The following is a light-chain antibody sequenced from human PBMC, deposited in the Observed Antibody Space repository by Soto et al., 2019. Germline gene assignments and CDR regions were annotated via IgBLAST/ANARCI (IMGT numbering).Light chain of an antibody. CDR1: SSDIGAYNF. CDR3: NAFAGSNNDV. J-gene: IGLJ1*01. V-gene: IGLV2-8*01. Sequence: QSVLAQPPFASGSPGQSVTISCTGTSSDIGAYNFVSWYQQHPGKAPKLMIYEVSKRPSGVPDRFSGSKSGNTASLTVSGLQAADEADYYCNAFAGSNNDVFGTGTKLTVL. CDR2: EVS.